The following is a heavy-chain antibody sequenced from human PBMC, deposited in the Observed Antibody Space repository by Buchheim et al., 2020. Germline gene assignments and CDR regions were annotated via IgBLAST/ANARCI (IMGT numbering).Heavy chain of an antibody. D-gene: IGHD2-2*01. CDR3: ARYSLQILGYCSSTSCRAFDY. V-gene: IGHV3-48*03. J-gene: IGHJ4*02. Sequence: EVQLVESGGGLVQPGGSLRLSCAASGFTFSSYEMNWVRQAPGKGLEWVSYISSSGSTIYYADSVKGRFTISRDNAKNSLYLQMNSLRAEDTAVYHCARYSLQILGYCSSTSCRAFDYWGQGTL. CDR1: GFTFSSYE. CDR2: ISSSGSTI.